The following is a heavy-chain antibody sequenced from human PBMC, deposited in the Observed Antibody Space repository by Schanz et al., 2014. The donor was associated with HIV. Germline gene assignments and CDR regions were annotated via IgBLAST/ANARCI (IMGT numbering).Heavy chain of an antibody. D-gene: IGHD5-12*01. V-gene: IGHV1-8*02. Sequence: QVQLVQSGAEVKKPGSSVKVSCKASGGTFSSYAISWVRQASGLGLEWMGWMNPSTGNSGYAQMFQVRVTMTTDTSTSTAYMDLRSLRSDDTAVYYCARGAAEMATMTPWRYWGQGTLVTVSS. J-gene: IGHJ4*02. CDR2: MNPSTGNS. CDR3: ARGAAEMATMTPWRY. CDR1: GGTFSSYA.